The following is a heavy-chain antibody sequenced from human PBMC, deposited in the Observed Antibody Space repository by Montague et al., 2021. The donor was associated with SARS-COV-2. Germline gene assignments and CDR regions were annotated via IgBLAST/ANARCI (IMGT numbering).Heavy chain of an antibody. Sequence: SETLSLTCAVYGGSFSGYYWSWIRQPPGKGLEWIGEINHSGSTNYNPSLKSGVTISVDTSKNQFSLKLSSVTAADTAVYYCARGYQLRFLEWSSRQSTFDYWGQGTLVTVSS. CDR2: INHSGST. V-gene: IGHV4-34*01. D-gene: IGHD3-3*01. J-gene: IGHJ4*02. CDR3: ARGYQLRFLEWSSRQSTFDY. CDR1: GGSFSGYY.